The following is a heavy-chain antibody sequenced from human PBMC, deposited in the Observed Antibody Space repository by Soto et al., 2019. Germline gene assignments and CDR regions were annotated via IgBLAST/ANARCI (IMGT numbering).Heavy chain of an antibody. J-gene: IGHJ4*02. CDR1: RDTFTNYF. CDR3: ARDQKSIKFDY. V-gene: IGHV1-46*01. D-gene: IGHD3-10*01. CDR2: INPNDGSA. Sequence: ASVKVSCKASRDTFTNYFMHWVRQAPGQGLEWMGIINPNDGSATYAQRFQGRVTMTRDTSTSTVYMELSSLRSEDTAVYYCARDQKSIKFDYWGQGTLVTVSS.